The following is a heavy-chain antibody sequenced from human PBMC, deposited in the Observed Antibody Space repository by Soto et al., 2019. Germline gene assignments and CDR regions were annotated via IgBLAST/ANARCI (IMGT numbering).Heavy chain of an antibody. V-gene: IGHV5-10-1*01. CDR2: IDPSDSYT. CDR3: ASSSGSWSTTDYYFDY. CDR1: GYSFTSYW. Sequence: GESLKISCKGSGYSFTSYWISWVRQMPGKGLEWMGRIDPSDSYTNYSPSFQGHVTISADKSISTAYLQWSSLKASDTAMYYCASSSGSWSTTDYYFDYWGQGTLVTVSS. J-gene: IGHJ4*02. D-gene: IGHD6-13*01.